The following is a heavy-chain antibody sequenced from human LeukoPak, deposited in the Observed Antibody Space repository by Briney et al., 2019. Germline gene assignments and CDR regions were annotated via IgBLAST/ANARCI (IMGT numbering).Heavy chain of an antibody. CDR3: ARHAQDLGLVYYYYYYMDV. V-gene: IGHV4-39*01. J-gene: IGHJ6*03. CDR1: GGSISSSSYY. CDR2: IYYSGST. D-gene: IGHD6-19*01. Sequence: SETLSLTCTVSGGSISSSSYYWGWIRQPPGKGLEWIGSIYYSGSTYYNPSLKSRVTISVDTSKNQFSLKLSSVTAADTAVYYCARHAQDLGLVYYYYYYMDVWGKGTTVTISS.